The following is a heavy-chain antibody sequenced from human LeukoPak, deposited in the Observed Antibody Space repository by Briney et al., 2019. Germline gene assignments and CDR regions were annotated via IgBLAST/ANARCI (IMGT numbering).Heavy chain of an antibody. CDR3: AAGYYPPLNFDY. Sequence: PSGTLSLTCAVSGGSISSYYWSWIRQPPGKGLEWIGYIYYSGSTNYNPSLKSRVTISVDTSKNQFSLKLSSVTAADTAVYYCAAGYYPPLNFDYWGQGTLVTVSS. J-gene: IGHJ4*02. CDR2: IYYSGST. D-gene: IGHD3-22*01. V-gene: IGHV4-59*01. CDR1: GGSISSYY.